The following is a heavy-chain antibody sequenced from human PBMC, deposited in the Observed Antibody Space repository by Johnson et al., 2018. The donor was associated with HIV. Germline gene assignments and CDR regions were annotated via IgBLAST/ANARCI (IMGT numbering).Heavy chain of an antibody. CDR2: MWYDGTKK. J-gene: IGHJ3*02. CDR1: GFTFSSYG. Sequence: QVQLVESGGGVVQPGRSLRLSCAASGFTFSSYGMHWVRQAPGKGLEWVAGMWYDGTKKNYADSVKGRFTISRDNSKNTLHLQMNSLRAEDTAVYYCAREGRLGSYLGGVAFDIWGQGTMVTVSS. D-gene: IGHD1-26*01. CDR3: AREGRLGSYLGGVAFDI. V-gene: IGHV3-33*01.